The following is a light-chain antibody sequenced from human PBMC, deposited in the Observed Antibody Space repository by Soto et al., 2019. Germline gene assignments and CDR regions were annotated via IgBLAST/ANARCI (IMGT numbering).Light chain of an antibody. CDR3: QSYDSSLSGYV. J-gene: IGLJ1*01. CDR1: SSNIGPTYD. CDR2: ANT. Sequence: QSVLTQPPSVSGAPGQRVTISCTGSSSNIGPTYDVHWYQQLPGTAPKLLIYANTNRPSGVPDRFPGSKSGTSASLAITGLQAEDEADYFCQSYDSSLSGYVFGTGTKVTVL. V-gene: IGLV1-40*01.